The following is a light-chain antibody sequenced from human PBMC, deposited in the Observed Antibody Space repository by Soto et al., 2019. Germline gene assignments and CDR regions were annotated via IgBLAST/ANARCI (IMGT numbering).Light chain of an antibody. CDR2: YDD. CDR3: AAWDDSLNGYV. V-gene: IGLV1-36*01. J-gene: IGLJ1*01. Sequence: QSVLTQPPSVSEAPRQRVTISCSGSSSNIGNNAVNWYQQLPGKAPKLLIYYDDLLPSGVSDRFSGSKSGTSASLAISGLQSEDEADYYCAAWDDSLNGYVCATGTKLTVL. CDR1: SSNIGNNA.